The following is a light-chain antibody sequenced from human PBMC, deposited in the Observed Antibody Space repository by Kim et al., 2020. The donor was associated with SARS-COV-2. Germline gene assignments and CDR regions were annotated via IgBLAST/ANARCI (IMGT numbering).Light chain of an antibody. CDR2: DVS. CDR1: SSDVGGYNY. J-gene: IGLJ2*01. CDR3: SSYTNSSTVV. V-gene: IGLV2-14*03. Sequence: GQSITMSCTGTSSDVGGYNYVSWYQQHPGKAPKLMIYDVSNRPSGVSNRFSGSKSGNTASLSISGVQAEDEAEYYCSSYTNSSTVVFGGGTQLTVL.